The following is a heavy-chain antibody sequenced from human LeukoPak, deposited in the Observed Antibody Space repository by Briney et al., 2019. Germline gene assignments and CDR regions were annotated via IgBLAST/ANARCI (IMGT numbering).Heavy chain of an antibody. CDR3: ARVKRGYSYGPLEYYYFYMDV. Sequence: PSETLSLTCAVSGGSISSSNWWSWVRQPPGKGLEWIGEIYHSGSTNYNPSLKSRVTISVDTSKNQFSLKLNSVTAADTAVYYCARVKRGYSYGPLEYYYFYMDVWGKGTTVTVSS. D-gene: IGHD5-18*01. CDR1: GGSISSSNW. CDR2: IYHSGST. V-gene: IGHV4-4*02. J-gene: IGHJ6*03.